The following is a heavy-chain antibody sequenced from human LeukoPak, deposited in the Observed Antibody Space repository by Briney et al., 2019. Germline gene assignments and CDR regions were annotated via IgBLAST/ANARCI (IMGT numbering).Heavy chain of an antibody. CDR1: GDTFIRYG. CDR3: ARDREPYYFDY. V-gene: IGHV1-18*01. J-gene: IGHJ4*02. CDR2: ISTGNSNT. D-gene: IGHD1-26*01. Sequence: GASVKVSCKASGDTFIRYGISWVRQAPGQGLEWMGWISTGNSNTNYAQKLQGRVTMTTDTSTSTAYMELRSLRSDDTAVYYCARDREPYYFDYWGQGTLVTVSS.